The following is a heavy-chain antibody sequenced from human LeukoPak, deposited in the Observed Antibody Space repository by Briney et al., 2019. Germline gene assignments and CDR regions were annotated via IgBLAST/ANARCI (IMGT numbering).Heavy chain of an antibody. CDR1: GLTFSSHA. J-gene: IGHJ4*02. CDR3: VKHSGTVYGNTDY. Sequence: GGFLRLSCVASGLTFSSHAASWFRQAPGKGLEWVSTIGLGGTDTYYADSVRGRFTISKDSSKNTLQMNSLSAEDTAIYYCVKHSGTVYGNTDYWGQGVLVTVSS. CDR2: IGLGGTDT. V-gene: IGHV3-23*01. D-gene: IGHD1-1*01.